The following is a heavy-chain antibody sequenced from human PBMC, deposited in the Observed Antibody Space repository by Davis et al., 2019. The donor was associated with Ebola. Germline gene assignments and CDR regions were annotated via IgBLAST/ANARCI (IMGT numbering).Heavy chain of an antibody. J-gene: IGHJ6*03. CDR1: GGSISSGDYY. D-gene: IGHD2-2*01. V-gene: IGHV4-30-4*01. CDR3: ARVLGSCCPYYMDV. CDR2: IYYSGST. Sequence: PSETLSLTCSVSGGSISSGDYYWSWIRQTPGKGLEWIGYIYYSGSTYYNPSLKSRVTISIDTSKNQFSLKVSSVTAADTAVYYCARVLGSCCPYYMDVWGKGTTVTVSS.